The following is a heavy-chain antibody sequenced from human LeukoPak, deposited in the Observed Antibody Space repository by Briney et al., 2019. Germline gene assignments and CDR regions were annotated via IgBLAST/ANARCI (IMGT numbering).Heavy chain of an antibody. CDR3: ARVGDCGRASCYAIDY. J-gene: IGHJ4*02. CDR2: IYSGGST. Sequence: GGSLRLSCAASGFTVSSNYMSWVRQAPGEGLEWVSIIYSGGSTYYTDSVRGRFIISRDISKNTLCLQMNSLRAEDTAVYYCARVGDCGRASCYAIDYWGQGTLVTVSS. D-gene: IGHD2-2*01. CDR1: GFTVSSNY. V-gene: IGHV3-66*01.